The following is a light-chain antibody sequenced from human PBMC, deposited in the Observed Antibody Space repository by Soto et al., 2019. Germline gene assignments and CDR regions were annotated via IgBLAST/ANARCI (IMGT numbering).Light chain of an antibody. Sequence: EIVLTQSPGTLSLSPGERATLSCRASQSVSSSYLAWYQQKPGQAPRLLIYGASSRATGIPDRYSGSGSGNDFTLTSRRLDPVDFAVYYCQQYGIAPPFTFGGGTKVEIK. V-gene: IGKV3-20*01. CDR3: QQYGIAPPFT. J-gene: IGKJ4*01. CDR1: QSVSSSY. CDR2: GAS.